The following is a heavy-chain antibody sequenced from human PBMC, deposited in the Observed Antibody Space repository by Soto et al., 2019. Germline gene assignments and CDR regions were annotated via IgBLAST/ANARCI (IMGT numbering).Heavy chain of an antibody. CDR1: GGSISSYD. Sequence: PSETLSLTCTVSGGSISSYDWSWIRQPPGKGLEWIGYIYYSGSTNYNPSLKSRVTISVDTSKNQFSLKLSSVTAADTAVYYCARCLGAMVTGTKYYYYGMDVWGQGTTVTVSS. CDR3: ARCLGAMVTGTKYYYYGMDV. V-gene: IGHV4-59*01. CDR2: IYYSGST. D-gene: IGHD5-18*01. J-gene: IGHJ6*02.